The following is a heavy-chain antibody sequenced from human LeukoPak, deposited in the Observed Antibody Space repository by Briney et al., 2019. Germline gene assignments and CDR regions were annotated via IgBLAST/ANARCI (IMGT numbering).Heavy chain of an antibody. V-gene: IGHV4-38-2*02. J-gene: IGHJ4*02. D-gene: IGHD2-15*01. CDR1: GYSISSGYY. CDR2: SYHSGST. CDR3: ARVNPPVVVAAIDY. Sequence: SETLSLTCTVSGYSISSGYYWGWIRQPPGKGLEWIGSSYHSGSTYYNPSLKSRVTISVDTSKNQFSLKLSSVTAADTAVYYCARVNPPVVVAAIDYWGQGTLVTVSS.